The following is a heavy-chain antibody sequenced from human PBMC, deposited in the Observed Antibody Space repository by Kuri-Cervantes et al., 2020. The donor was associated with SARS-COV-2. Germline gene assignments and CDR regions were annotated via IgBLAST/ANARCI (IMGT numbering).Heavy chain of an antibody. CDR3: ARDLYGSGSYYTLNFDH. CDR2: IWYDGSNK. D-gene: IGHD3-10*01. CDR1: GFTFSSYG. J-gene: IGHJ4*02. Sequence: GESLKISCAASGFTFSSYGMHWVRQAPGKGLEWVAVIWYDGSNKYYADSVKGRFAISRDNSKDTLYLQMNSLRPGDTAVYYCARDLYGSGSYYTLNFDHWGQGALVTVSS. V-gene: IGHV3-33*01.